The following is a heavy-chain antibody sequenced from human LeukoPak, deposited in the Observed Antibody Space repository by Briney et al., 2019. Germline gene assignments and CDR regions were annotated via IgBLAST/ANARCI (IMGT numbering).Heavy chain of an antibody. CDR2: IYPGDSDT. CDR1: GYSFTSYW. CDR3: ARQRYCSSTSCYHSDY. V-gene: IGHV5-51*01. D-gene: IGHD2-2*01. Sequence: GESLKISCKGSGYSFTSYWIGWVRQMPGKGLEWMGIIYPGDSDTRYSPSFQGQVTISADKSISTAYLQWSSLKASDTAMYYCARQRYCSSTSCYHSDYWGQGTLVTVSS. J-gene: IGHJ4*02.